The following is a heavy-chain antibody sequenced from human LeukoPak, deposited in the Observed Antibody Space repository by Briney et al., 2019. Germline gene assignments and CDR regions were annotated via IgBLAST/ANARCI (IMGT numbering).Heavy chain of an antibody. CDR2: ISSSSSYI. V-gene: IGHV3-21*04. Sequence: PGGSLRLSCAASGFTFSSYSMNWVRQAPGKGLEWVSSISSSSSYIYYADSVKGRFTISRDNSKNTLYLQMNSLRAEDTAVYYCAKGNPGYLLDYWGQGTLVTVSS. J-gene: IGHJ4*02. D-gene: IGHD5-18*01. CDR3: AKGNPGYLLDY. CDR1: GFTFSSYS.